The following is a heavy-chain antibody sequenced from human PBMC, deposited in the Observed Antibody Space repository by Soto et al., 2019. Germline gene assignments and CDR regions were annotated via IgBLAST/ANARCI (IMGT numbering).Heavy chain of an antibody. V-gene: IGHV3-48*04. D-gene: IGHD5-12*01. CDR1: GFIFSDYG. CDR2: INSRSATI. J-gene: IGHJ6*03. CDR3: AKSGYSGYYYYYYYMDV. Sequence: GGSLRLSCAASGFIFSDYGMNWVRQAPGKGLEWVSHINSRSATISYADSVKGRFTISRDNAKNSLYLQMNSLRAEDTALYYCAKSGYSGYYYYYYYMDVWGKGTTVTVSS.